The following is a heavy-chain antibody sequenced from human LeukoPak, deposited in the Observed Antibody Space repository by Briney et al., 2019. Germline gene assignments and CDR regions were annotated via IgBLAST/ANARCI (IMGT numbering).Heavy chain of an antibody. CDR2: INPNSGGT. V-gene: IGHV1-2*02. Sequence: ASVKVSCKASGYTFTGYYMQWVRQAPGQGLEWMGWINPNSGGTNYAQKFQGRVTMTRDTSISTAYMELSRLRSDETAVYYCASSIAVAGTGFDYWGQGTLVTVSS. CDR3: ASSIAVAGTGFDY. J-gene: IGHJ4*02. D-gene: IGHD6-19*01. CDR1: GYTFTGYY.